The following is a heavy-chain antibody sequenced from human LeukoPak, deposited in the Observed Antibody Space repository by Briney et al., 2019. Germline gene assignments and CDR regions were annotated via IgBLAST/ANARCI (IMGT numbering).Heavy chain of an antibody. J-gene: IGHJ6*04. V-gene: IGHV1-18*04. CDR1: GYTFTSYG. CDR2: ISANNGNT. CDR3: ARDSGQQLGYYYYGMDV. D-gene: IGHD6-13*01. Sequence: ASVKVSCKASGYTFTSYGISWVRQAPGQGLEWMGWISANNGNTNYAQKLQGRVTMTTDTSTSTAYMELRSLRSDDTAVYYCARDSGQQLGYYYYGMDVWGKGTTVTVSS.